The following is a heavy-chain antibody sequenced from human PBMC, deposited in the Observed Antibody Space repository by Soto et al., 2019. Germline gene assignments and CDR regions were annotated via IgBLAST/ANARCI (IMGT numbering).Heavy chain of an antibody. J-gene: IGHJ6*02. D-gene: IGHD1-20*01. V-gene: IGHV3-7*01. CDR2: IKPDGSEQ. CDR1: EFTFDKYY. Sequence: ASVKVSCKSSEFTFDKYYMTWVRQAPGKGPEWVANIKPDGSEQYYVDSVKGRFTISRDNANNSLYLQMNSLRAEDTAVYFCARGNWNYYYGFDVWGQGTTVTVSS. CDR3: ARGNWNYYYGFDV.